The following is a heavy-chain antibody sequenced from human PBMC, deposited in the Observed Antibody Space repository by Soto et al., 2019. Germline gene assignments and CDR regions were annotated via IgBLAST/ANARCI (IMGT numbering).Heavy chain of an antibody. D-gene: IGHD3-3*01. CDR3: ARDLRLRFLEWFGWFDP. V-gene: IGHV4-59*01. J-gene: IGHJ5*02. Sequence: SETLSLTCTVSGGSISSYYWSWIRQPPGKGLELIGYIYYSGSTNYNPSLKSRVTISVDTSKNQFSLKLSSVTAADTAVYYCARDLRLRFLEWFGWFDPWGQGTLVTVSS. CDR1: GGSISSYY. CDR2: IYYSGST.